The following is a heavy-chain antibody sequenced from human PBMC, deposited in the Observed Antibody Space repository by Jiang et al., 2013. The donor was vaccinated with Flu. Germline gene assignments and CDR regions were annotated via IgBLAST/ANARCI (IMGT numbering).Heavy chain of an antibody. CDR2: INPNSGGT. V-gene: IGHV1-2*04. J-gene: IGHJ6*02. Sequence: GAEVKKPGASVKVSCKASGYTFTGYYMHWVRQAPGQGLEWMGWINPNSGGTNYAQKFQGWVTMTRDTSISTAYMELSRLRSDDTAVYYCAREHPTGGGERTGGMDVWGQGTTVTVSS. D-gene: IGHD3-16*01. CDR3: AREHPTGGGERTGGMDV. CDR1: GYTFTGYY.